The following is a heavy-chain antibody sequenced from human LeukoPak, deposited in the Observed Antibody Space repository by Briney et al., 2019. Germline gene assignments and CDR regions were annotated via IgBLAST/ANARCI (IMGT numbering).Heavy chain of an antibody. D-gene: IGHD4-17*01. V-gene: IGHV3-66*01. Sequence: GGSLRLSCAASGFTVSSNYMSWVRQAPGKGLEWVSVIYSGGSTYYADSVKGRFTISRDNSKNTLYLQMNSLRAEDTAVYYCARLTYGDYAFDIWGQGTIVTVSS. J-gene: IGHJ3*02. CDR3: ARLTYGDYAFDI. CDR2: IYSGGST. CDR1: GFTVSSNY.